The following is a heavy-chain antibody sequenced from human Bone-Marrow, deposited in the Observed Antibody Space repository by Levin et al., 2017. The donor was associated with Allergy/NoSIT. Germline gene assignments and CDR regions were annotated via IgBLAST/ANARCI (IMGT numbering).Heavy chain of an antibody. CDR2: IKQDGSEK. J-gene: IGHJ3*02. CDR3: ATTPIFGVARDSFDI. V-gene: IGHV3-7*01. D-gene: IGHD3-3*01. Sequence: PGGSLRLSCVVSGLTFTNYWMNWVRQAPGKGLEWVANIKQDGSEKYYVDSVKGRFTISRDNAKNSLYLQMNSLRVEDTAVYYCATTPIFGVARDSFDIWGQGTMVTVSS. CDR1: GLTFTNYW.